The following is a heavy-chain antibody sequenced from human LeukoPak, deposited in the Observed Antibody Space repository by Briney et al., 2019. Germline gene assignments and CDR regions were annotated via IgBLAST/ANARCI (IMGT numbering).Heavy chain of an antibody. CDR2: ISAYNGNT. J-gene: IGHJ6*02. V-gene: IGHV1-18*01. D-gene: IGHD6-13*01. CDR3: ARSGAYSSSWYDYYYYGMDV. Sequence: ASVKLSRTASVYTFTSYGISWVRQAPGPGLGWMGWISAYNGNTNYAQKLPGRVTMTTDTSTSTAYMELRSLRSDDTAVYYCARSGAYSSSWYDYYYYGMDVWGQGTTVTVSS. CDR1: VYTFTSYG.